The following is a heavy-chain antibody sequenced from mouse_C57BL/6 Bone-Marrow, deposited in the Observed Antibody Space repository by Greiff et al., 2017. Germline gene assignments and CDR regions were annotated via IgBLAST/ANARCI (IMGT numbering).Heavy chain of an antibody. Sequence: QVQLQQPGAELVRPGSSVKLSCKASGYTFTSYWMHWVKQRPIQGLEWIGNIDPSDSETHYNQKFKDKATLTVDKSSSTAYMQLSSLTSEDSAVYYCARNYYGSSHHWYFDVWGTGTTVTVSS. CDR1: GYTFTSYW. CDR2: IDPSDSET. V-gene: IGHV1-52*01. J-gene: IGHJ1*03. D-gene: IGHD1-1*01. CDR3: ARNYYGSSHHWYFDV.